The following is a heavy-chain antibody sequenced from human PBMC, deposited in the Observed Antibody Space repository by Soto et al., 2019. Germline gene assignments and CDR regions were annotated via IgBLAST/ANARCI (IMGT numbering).Heavy chain of an antibody. Sequence: PRLSCAASGFTFRTYAMNWVRQAPGKGLEWISAISGSGSFTHYADSVRGRFTISRDNSQNQLYLQMNNLRGDDTAMYYCAKIPTGSGSSKFDYWGQGIQVTVSS. CDR1: GFTFRTYA. J-gene: IGHJ4*02. D-gene: IGHD3-10*01. CDR3: AKIPTGSGSSKFDY. CDR2: ISGSGSFT. V-gene: IGHV3-23*01.